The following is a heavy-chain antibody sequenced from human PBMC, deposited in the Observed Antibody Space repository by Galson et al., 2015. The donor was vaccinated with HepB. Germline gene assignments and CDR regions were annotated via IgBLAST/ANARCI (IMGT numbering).Heavy chain of an antibody. J-gene: IGHJ4*02. V-gene: IGHV3-30-3*01. D-gene: IGHD4-17*01. CDR1: GFTLGSYA. CDR2: ISHDGNNR. CDR3: ARGGIRSAGDYVNGVFY. Sequence: SLRLSCAASGFTLGSYAMHWVRQAPGKGLEWVAVISHDGNNRYYADSTEGRFTISRDNSKNTLYVQMNNLKPDDTGIYYCARGGIRSAGDYVNGVFYWGQGSLVTVSS.